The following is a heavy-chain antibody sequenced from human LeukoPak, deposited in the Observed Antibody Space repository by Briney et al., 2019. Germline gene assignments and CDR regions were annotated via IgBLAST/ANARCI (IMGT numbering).Heavy chain of an antibody. Sequence: KYGESLKISCKGSGYSFTSYWIGLVRQMPGKGLEWMGIIYPGDSDTRYSPSFQGQVTISADKSISTAYLQWSSLKASDTAMYYCASSTTVNTHYFDFWGQGIPVTVSS. CDR1: GYSFTSYW. J-gene: IGHJ4*02. D-gene: IGHD4-17*01. CDR2: IYPGDSDT. V-gene: IGHV5-51*01. CDR3: ASSTTVNTHYFDF.